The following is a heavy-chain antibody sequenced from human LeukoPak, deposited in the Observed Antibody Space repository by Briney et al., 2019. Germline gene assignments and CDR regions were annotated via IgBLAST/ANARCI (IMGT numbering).Heavy chain of an antibody. V-gene: IGHV1-2*02. Sequence: GASVKVSCKASGYTFTGYYMHWVRQAPGQGLEWMGWINPNSGGTNYAQKFQGRVTMTRDTSISTAYMELSRLRSDDTAVYYCASMTFWGSIAARLGIGFDIWGQGTMVTVSS. CDR2: INPNSGGT. CDR3: ASMTFWGSIAARLGIGFDI. CDR1: GYTFTGYY. D-gene: IGHD6-6*01. J-gene: IGHJ3*02.